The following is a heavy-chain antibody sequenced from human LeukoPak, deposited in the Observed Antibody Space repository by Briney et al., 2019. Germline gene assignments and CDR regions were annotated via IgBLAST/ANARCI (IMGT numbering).Heavy chain of an antibody. V-gene: IGHV1-2*02. CDR2: INPNSGGT. Sequence: ASVKVSCKASGYTFTGYYMHWVRQAPGQGLEWMGWINPNSGGTNYAQKFQGRVTMTRDTSISTAYMELSRLRSGDTAVYYCAGYCSGGSCYTQSHYYYGMDVWGQGTTVTVSS. CDR1: GYTFTGYY. D-gene: IGHD2-15*01. CDR3: AGYCSGGSCYTQSHYYYGMDV. J-gene: IGHJ6*02.